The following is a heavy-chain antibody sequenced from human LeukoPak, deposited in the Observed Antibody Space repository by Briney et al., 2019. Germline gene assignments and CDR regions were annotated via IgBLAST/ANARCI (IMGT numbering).Heavy chain of an antibody. CDR2: IYYSGST. J-gene: IGHJ4*02. V-gene: IGHV4-59*01. CDR3: ARARSSGWPVY. D-gene: IGHD6-19*01. CDR1: GGSISSYY. Sequence: KPSETLSLTCTVPGGSISSYYWSWVRQPPGKGLEWIGYIYYSGSTNYNPSLKSRVTISVDTSKNQFALKLSSVTAADTAVYYCARARSSGWPVYWGQGTLVTVSS.